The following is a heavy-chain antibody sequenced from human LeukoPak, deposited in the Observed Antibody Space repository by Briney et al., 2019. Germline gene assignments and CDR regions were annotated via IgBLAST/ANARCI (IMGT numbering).Heavy chain of an antibody. CDR2: INPSGGST. J-gene: IGHJ4*02. D-gene: IGHD2/OR15-2a*01. V-gene: IGHV1-46*01. CDR3: ARDSREVDLGSVLLYYFDY. Sequence: GASVKVSCKASGYTFTSYYMHWVRQAAGQGLEWMGIINPSGGSTSYAQKFQGRVTMTRDTSTSTVYMELSSLRSEDTAVYYCARDSREVDLGSVLLYYFDYWGQGTLVTVSS. CDR1: GYTFTSYY.